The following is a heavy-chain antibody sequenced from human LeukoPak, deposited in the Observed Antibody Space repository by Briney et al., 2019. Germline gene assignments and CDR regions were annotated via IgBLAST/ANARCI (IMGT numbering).Heavy chain of an antibody. CDR3: ASCSGGSCSSEWYFDL. Sequence: GGSLRLSCAASGFTFSSYSMNWVRQAPGKGLEWVSSITSDSSYTHYADSVKGRFTISRDNAENSVYLQMNSLRAEDTAVYYCASCSGGSCSSEWYFDLWGRGTLVTAFS. V-gene: IGHV3-21*01. J-gene: IGHJ2*01. CDR1: GFTFSSYS. CDR2: ITSDSSYT. D-gene: IGHD2-15*01.